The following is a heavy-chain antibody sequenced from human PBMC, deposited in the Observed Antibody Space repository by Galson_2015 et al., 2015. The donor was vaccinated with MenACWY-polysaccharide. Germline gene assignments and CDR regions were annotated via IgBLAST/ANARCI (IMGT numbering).Heavy chain of an antibody. Sequence: ETLSLTCAVSGSSISSGYYWGWIRRPPGKGLEWIGSIYHSGSTYYNPSLKSRVTISVDTSKNQFSLKISSVTAADTAVYYCARVEKYSGSFYILYWGQGTLVTVSS. J-gene: IGHJ4*02. CDR3: ARVEKYSGSFYILY. D-gene: IGHD1-26*01. CDR2: IYHSGST. V-gene: IGHV4-38-2*01. CDR1: GSSISSGYY.